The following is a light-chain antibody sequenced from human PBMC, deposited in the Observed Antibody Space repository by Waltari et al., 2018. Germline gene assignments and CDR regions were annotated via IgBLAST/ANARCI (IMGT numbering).Light chain of an antibody. Sequence: QSALTQPASVSGSPGQSITLSCTGTSGNIGSYNYVSWYQQYPGKAPKLMISEVRKRPSGVSNRFSGSKSGNTASLTISGLQAEDEADYYCSSYTTSSTWVFGGGTKLTVL. V-gene: IGLV2-14*01. CDR2: EVR. CDR1: SGNIGSYNY. J-gene: IGLJ3*02. CDR3: SSYTTSSTWV.